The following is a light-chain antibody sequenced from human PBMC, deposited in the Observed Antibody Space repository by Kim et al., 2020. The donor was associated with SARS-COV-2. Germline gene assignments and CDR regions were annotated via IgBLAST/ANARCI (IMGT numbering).Light chain of an antibody. V-gene: IGKV2-28*01. CDR1: QSLLHRNGNMF. CDR3: MQALQTPYT. CDR2: WGF. Sequence: EPASISCRSTQSLLHRNGNMFFDWYVQKAGQSPQLLIYWGFNRAPGVPDRFTGSGSATDFTLRISRVEAEDVGVYYCMQALQTPYTFGQGTKLEI. J-gene: IGKJ2*01.